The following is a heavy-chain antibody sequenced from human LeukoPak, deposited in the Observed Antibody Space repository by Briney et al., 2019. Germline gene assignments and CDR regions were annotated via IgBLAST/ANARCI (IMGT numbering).Heavy chain of an antibody. J-gene: IGHJ4*02. CDR3: AKVVGRNSPESSY. Sequence: GGSLRLSCAASGFTFSSYAMSWVRQAPGKGLEWASSISDSGDNTYYTDSVKGRFTISRDNSKNTLYLQMNSLRADDTPVYYCAKVVGRNSPESSYWGQGILVTVSS. V-gene: IGHV3-23*01. CDR1: GFTFSSYA. D-gene: IGHD2-15*01. CDR2: ISDSGDNT.